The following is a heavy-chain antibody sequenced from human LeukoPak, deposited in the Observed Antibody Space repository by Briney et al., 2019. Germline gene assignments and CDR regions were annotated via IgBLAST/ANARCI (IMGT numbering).Heavy chain of an antibody. J-gene: IGHJ4*02. Sequence: GGSLRLSCAVSGFTFSSYAMSWVRQAPGKGLEWVSAISGSGGSTYYADSVKGRFTISRDNSKNTLYLQMNSLRAEDTAVYYCVGFIVATINFDYWGQGTLVTVSS. CDR3: VGFIVATINFDY. CDR1: GFTFSSYA. V-gene: IGHV3-23*01. CDR2: ISGSGGST. D-gene: IGHD5-12*01.